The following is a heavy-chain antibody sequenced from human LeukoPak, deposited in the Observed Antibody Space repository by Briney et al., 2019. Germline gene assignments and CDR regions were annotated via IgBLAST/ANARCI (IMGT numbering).Heavy chain of an antibody. J-gene: IGHJ4*02. V-gene: IGHV4-59*01. CDR2: IYYSGST. D-gene: IGHD3-22*01. CDR3: AGQYYDSSEDYFDY. CDR1: GVSISSYY. Sequence: SETLSLTCTVSGVSISSYYWSWLRQPPGKGLEWIGYIYYSGSTSYNPSLKSRVTISVDTSKNQFSLKLSSVTAADTAVYYCAGQYYDSSEDYFDYWGQGTLVTVSS.